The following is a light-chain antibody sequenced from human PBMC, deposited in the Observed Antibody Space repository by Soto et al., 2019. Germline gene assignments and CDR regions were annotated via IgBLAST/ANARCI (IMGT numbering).Light chain of an antibody. CDR3: QQSYSTPYT. J-gene: IGKJ2*01. V-gene: IGKV1-39*01. Sequence: DIQMTQSPSSLSASVGDRVTITCRASQSITNYLNWYQKKPGKAPKLLMYAISTLQSGVPSRFGGSGSGTEFTLTISSLQPDDFATYYCQQSYSTPYTFGQGTKVDIK. CDR1: QSITNY. CDR2: AIS.